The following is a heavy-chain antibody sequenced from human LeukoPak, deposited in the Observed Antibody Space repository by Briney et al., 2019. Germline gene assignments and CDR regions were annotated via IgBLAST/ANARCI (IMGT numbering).Heavy chain of an antibody. V-gene: IGHV3-30-3*01. Sequence: PGRSLRLSCAASGFTFSSYAMHWVRQAPGKGLEWVAVISYDGSNKYYADSVKGRFTISRDNSKNTLYLQMNSLRAEDTAVYYCARPLYYYDSSGYLTPLDYWGQGTLVTVSS. J-gene: IGHJ4*02. CDR3: ARPLYYYDSSGYLTPLDY. CDR2: ISYDGSNK. D-gene: IGHD3-22*01. CDR1: GFTFSSYA.